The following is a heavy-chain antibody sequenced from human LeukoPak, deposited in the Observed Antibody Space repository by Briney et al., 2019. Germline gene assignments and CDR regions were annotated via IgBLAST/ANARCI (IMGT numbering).Heavy chain of an antibody. CDR3: ARAGDYGDMWFDP. CDR1: GFTFSSYG. Sequence: GRSLRLSCAASGFTFSSYGMHWVRQAPGKGLEWVAVIWYDGSNKYYADSVKGRFTISRDNSKNTLDLQMNSLRAEDTAVYYCARAGDYGDMWFDPWGQGTLVTVSS. CDR2: IWYDGSNK. J-gene: IGHJ5*02. D-gene: IGHD4-17*01. V-gene: IGHV3-33*01.